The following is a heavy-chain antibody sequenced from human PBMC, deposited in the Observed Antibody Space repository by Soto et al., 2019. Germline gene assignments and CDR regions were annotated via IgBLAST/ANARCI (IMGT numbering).Heavy chain of an antibody. CDR1: GGSISSSSYY. V-gene: IGHV4-39*01. CDR2: IYYSGST. D-gene: IGHD3-3*01. Sequence: QLQLQESGPGLVKPSETLSLTCTVSGGSISSSSYYWGWIRQPPGKGLEWIGSIYYSGSTYYNPSLKSRVTISVDTSKKQFSLKLSSVTAADTAVYYCARHHYDVDSIGGMDVWGQGRTVTVSS. J-gene: IGHJ6*02. CDR3: ARHHYDVDSIGGMDV.